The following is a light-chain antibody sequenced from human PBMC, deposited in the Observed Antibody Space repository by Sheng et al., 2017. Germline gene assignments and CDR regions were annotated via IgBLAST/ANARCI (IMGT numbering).Light chain of an antibody. Sequence: SYELAQAPSLSVAPGKTARLTCGGDNIGSKNVHWYQHKPGQAPVLVVYDDSDRPSGIPERFSGSNSGNTATLTIIRVEAGDEADYYCQVWDSSTDHPSWVFGGGTKLTVL. V-gene: IGLV3-21*03. CDR3: QVWDSSTDHPSWV. CDR1: NIGSKN. CDR2: DDS. J-gene: IGLJ3*02.